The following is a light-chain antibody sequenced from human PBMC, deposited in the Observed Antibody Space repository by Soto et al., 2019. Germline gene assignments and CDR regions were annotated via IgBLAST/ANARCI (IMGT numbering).Light chain of an antibody. CDR2: GAT. J-gene: IGKJ1*01. V-gene: IGKV1-9*01. Sequence: IQLTQSPSSLSASVGDRVTITCRATPAIASFLAWYQQKPGTAPKLLIYGATTLQSGVPSRFSGSRSGTDYTLTIGSLQPEDFATYYCQQYNSLWTFGQGTKV. CDR1: PAIASF. CDR3: QQYNSLWT.